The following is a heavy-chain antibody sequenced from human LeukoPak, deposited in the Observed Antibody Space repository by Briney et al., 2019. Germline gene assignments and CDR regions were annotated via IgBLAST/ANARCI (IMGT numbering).Heavy chain of an antibody. D-gene: IGHD6-6*01. J-gene: IGHJ6*03. V-gene: IGHV4-61*02. CDR1: GDSIISKNYY. CDR3: AREGDPTSSHYYIYYMGV. Sequence: SETLSLTCTVSGDSIISKNYYWTWLRQPAGKGLVWIGRTLASGTVSYSPSLKSRVTISVDTSNNQFSLSLSSVTAADTATYYCAREGDPTSSHYYIYYMGVWGKGITVAVSS. CDR2: TLASGTV.